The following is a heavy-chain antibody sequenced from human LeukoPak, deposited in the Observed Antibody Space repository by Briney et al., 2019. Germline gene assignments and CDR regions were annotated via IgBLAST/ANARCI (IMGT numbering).Heavy chain of an antibody. CDR2: ISYDGGNK. V-gene: IGHV3-30*03. CDR1: GFTFSSYA. Sequence: PWRSLRLSCAAPGFTFSSYAIHWVRQAPGKGLEWVAVISYDGGNKYYADSVKGRFTISRDNSKNTLYLQMNSLRGEDTAVYYCARDTPAARHWFDPWGQGTLVTVSS. CDR3: ARDTPAARHWFDP. D-gene: IGHD6-6*01. J-gene: IGHJ5*02.